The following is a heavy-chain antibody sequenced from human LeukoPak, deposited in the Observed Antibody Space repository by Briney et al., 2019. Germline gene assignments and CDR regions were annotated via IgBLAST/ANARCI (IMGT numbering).Heavy chain of an antibody. D-gene: IGHD2-2*01. CDR3: AKAMLGYCSSTSCYPNDY. CDR2: ISGSGGST. CDR1: GFTFSSYA. J-gene: IGHJ4*02. Sequence: PGGSLRLSCAASGFTFSSYAMSWVRQAPGKGLEWVSAISGSGGSTYYADSVKGRFTISRDNSENTLYLQMNSLRAEDTAVYYCAKAMLGYCSSTSCYPNDYWGQGTLVTVSS. V-gene: IGHV3-23*01.